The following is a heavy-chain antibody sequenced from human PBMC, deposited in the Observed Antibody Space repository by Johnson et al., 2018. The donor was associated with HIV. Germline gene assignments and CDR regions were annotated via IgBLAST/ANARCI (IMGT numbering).Heavy chain of an antibody. J-gene: IGHJ3*02. CDR2: SYDGSNK. V-gene: IGHV3-30*07. CDR3: ARAINDAFDI. Sequence: SYDGSNKYYADSVKGRFTISRDNAKNSLYLQMNSLRAEDTAVYFCARAINDAFDIWGQGTMVTVSS.